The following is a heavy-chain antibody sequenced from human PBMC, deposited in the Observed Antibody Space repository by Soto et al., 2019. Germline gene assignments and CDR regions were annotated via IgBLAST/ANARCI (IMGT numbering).Heavy chain of an antibody. CDR2: INPILSMS. CDR3: ASSYGSGYRAFDY. Sequence: QVQLVQSGAEVKRPGSSVKVSCKASGDTFTFYSINWVRQAPGLGLEWVGRINPILSMSNYARRFQGRVTMTADKSTSTAYMELSSLRSEDTAIYYCASSYGSGYRAFDYWGQGALVTVSS. V-gene: IGHV1-69*02. J-gene: IGHJ4*02. CDR1: GDTFTFYS. D-gene: IGHD3-10*01.